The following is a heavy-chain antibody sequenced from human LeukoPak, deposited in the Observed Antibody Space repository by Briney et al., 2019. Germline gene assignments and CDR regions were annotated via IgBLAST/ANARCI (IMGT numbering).Heavy chain of an antibody. CDR2: INHSGST. Sequence: SETLSLTCAVYGGSFSGYYWSWIRQSPGKGLEWIGEINHSGSTTYNPSLKSRLTISVDTSKNQFSLKLTSVTAADTAVYYCAREELGAETTVDYWGQGTLVTVSS. D-gene: IGHD1-1*01. V-gene: IGHV4-34*01. J-gene: IGHJ4*02. CDR1: GGSFSGYY. CDR3: AREELGAETTVDY.